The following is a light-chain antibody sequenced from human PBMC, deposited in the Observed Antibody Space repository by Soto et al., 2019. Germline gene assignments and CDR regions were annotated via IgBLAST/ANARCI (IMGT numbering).Light chain of an antibody. CDR2: ANS. CDR1: SSNIGAGYD. V-gene: IGLV1-40*01. J-gene: IGLJ2*01. CDR3: QSYDNSLRV. Sequence: QSVLTQPPSVSGAPGQRVTISCTGSSSNIGAGYDVHWYQQLPGTAPKLLIYANSNRPSGVPDRFSGSKSGTSASLAITGLQAEDEADYYCQSYDNSLRVLGGGTKVTVL.